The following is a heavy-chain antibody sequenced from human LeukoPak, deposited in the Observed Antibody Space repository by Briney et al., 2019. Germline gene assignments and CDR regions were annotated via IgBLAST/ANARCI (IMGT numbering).Heavy chain of an antibody. Sequence: ASVKVSCKASGYTFTSYDINWVRQAPGQGLEWMGWINPNSGGTNYAQKFQGRVTMTRDTSISTAYMELSRLRSDDTAVYYCARGGGLEQQWAWWFDPWGQGTLVTVSS. V-gene: IGHV1-2*02. CDR2: INPNSGGT. J-gene: IGHJ5*02. CDR1: GYTFTSYD. CDR3: ARGGGLEQQWAWWFDP. D-gene: IGHD6-13*01.